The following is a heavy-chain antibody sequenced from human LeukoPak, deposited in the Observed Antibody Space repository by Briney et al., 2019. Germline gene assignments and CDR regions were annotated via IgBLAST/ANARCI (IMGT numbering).Heavy chain of an antibody. CDR1: GGSISGYY. CDR2: IYYSGNT. J-gene: IGHJ4*02. V-gene: IGHV4-59*01. D-gene: IGHD5-12*01. CDR3: ARSAWTYDY. Sequence: SETLSLTCTVSGGSISGYYWSWIRQPPGKGLEWIGYIYYSGNTIYSPSLKSRVTISVDTSKNQFSLDLSSVTAADTALYYCARSAWTYDYWGQGILVTVSS.